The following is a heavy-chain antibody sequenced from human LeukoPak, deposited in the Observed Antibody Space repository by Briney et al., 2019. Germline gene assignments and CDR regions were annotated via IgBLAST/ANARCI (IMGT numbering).Heavy chain of an antibody. Sequence: SETLSLTCTVSGGSISSSSYYWGWIRQPPGKGLEWIGSIYYSGSTYYNPSLKSRVTISVDTSKNQFSLKLSSVTAADTAVYYCARGVLGVAAAGTLYYYYYMDVWGKGTTVTVSS. V-gene: IGHV4-39*01. J-gene: IGHJ6*03. D-gene: IGHD6-13*01. CDR2: IYYSGST. CDR3: ARGVLGVAAAGTLYYYYYMDV. CDR1: GGSISSSSYY.